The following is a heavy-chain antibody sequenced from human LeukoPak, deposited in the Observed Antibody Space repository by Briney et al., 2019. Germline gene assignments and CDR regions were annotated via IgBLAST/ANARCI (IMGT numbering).Heavy chain of an antibody. V-gene: IGHV1-2*02. J-gene: IGHJ5*02. CDR2: INPNSGGT. CDR1: GYTFTGYY. Sequence: GASVKVSCKASGYTFTGYYMHWVRQAPGQGLEWMGWINPNSGGTNHAQKFQGRVTMTRDTSINTAYMELSRLRSDDTAVYYCTTGTVDTAMVAIWFDHWGQGTLVTVSS. CDR3: TTGTVDTAMVAIWFDH. D-gene: IGHD5-18*01.